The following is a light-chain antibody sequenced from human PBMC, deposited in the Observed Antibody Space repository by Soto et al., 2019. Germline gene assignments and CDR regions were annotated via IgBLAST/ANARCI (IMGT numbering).Light chain of an antibody. CDR1: VLAKKY. Sequence: SYELTQPPSVSVSPGQTARITCSGDVLAKKYARWFQQKPGQAPTLLIYKDSERPSGIPERFSGSSSGTTVTLTISGAQVEDEAVYYCYSAADIRVFGGGTKLTVL. CDR3: YSAADIRV. CDR2: KDS. V-gene: IGLV3-27*01. J-gene: IGLJ3*02.